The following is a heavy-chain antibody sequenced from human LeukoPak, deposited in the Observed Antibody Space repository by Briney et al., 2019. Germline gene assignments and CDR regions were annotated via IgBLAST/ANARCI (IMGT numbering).Heavy chain of an antibody. CDR3: AKDRGYSSGWLGPDY. CDR1: GFTFSSYA. CDR2: ISGSGGST. J-gene: IGHJ4*02. D-gene: IGHD6-19*01. V-gene: IGHV3-23*01. Sequence: GGSLRLSCAASGFTFSSYAMSWVRQAPGKGLEWVSAISGSGGSTYYADSVKGRFTISRDNSKITLYLQMNSLRAEDTAVYYCAKDRGYSSGWLGPDYWGQGTLVTVSS.